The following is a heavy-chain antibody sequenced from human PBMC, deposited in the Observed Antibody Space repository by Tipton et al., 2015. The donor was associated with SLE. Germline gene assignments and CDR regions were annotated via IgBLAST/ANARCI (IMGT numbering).Heavy chain of an antibody. D-gene: IGHD3-3*01. CDR1: GFTFSSYG. CDR2: ISGSGGST. Sequence: SLRLSCAASGFTFSSYGMSWVRQAPGKGLEWVSAISGSGGSTYYADSVKGRFTISRDNSKNTLYLQMNSLRAEDTAVYYCAKGWGFWSGYYPFDYWGRVTLVSVSS. CDR3: AKGWGFWSGYYPFDY. V-gene: IGHV3-23*01. J-gene: IGHJ4*02.